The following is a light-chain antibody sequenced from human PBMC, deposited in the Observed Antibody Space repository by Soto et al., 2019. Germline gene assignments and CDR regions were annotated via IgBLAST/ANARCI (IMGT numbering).Light chain of an antibody. V-gene: IGKV1-12*01. CDR2: AAS. CDR1: QGISSW. CDR3: QQADTFPHT. Sequence: DIQMTQSPSSVSASVGDRVTITCRASQGISSWVAWYQQKPGKAPNLLIYAASSLQSGVPSRFTGSGSGTEFPLTISSLQPEDFATYYCQQADTFPHTFGGGPKVEIK. J-gene: IGKJ4*01.